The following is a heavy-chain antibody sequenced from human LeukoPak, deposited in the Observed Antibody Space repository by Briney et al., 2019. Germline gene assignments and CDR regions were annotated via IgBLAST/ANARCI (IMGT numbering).Heavy chain of an antibody. CDR1: GGTFSSYA. CDR2: IIPIFGTA. J-gene: IGHJ6*02. Sequence: ASVKVSCKASGGTFSSYAISWVRQAPGQGLEWMGGIIPIFGTANYAQKFQGRVTITADESTSTAYMGLSSLRSEDTAVYYCARDGSSWPEIPSGSYCCHYYYYGMDVWGQGTTVTVSS. V-gene: IGHV1-69*13. CDR3: ARDGSSWPEIPSGSYCCHYYYYGMDV. D-gene: IGHD1-26*01.